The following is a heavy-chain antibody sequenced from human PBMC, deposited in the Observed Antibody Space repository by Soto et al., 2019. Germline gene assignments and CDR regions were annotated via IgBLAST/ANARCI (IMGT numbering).Heavy chain of an antibody. CDR1: GVTFSSFW. D-gene: IGHD6-19*01. Sequence: EVRLVESGGGLVQPGGSLSLSCAASGVTFSSFWMSSVRQAPGKGLEWVANRKQDGSEKYYVESVKGRLTISRDNANNSLYLQMSSLSAEDMAVDFCARVYQWLRRVYYYCNMDVWGKVSTVAVAS. CDR2: RKQDGSEK. CDR3: ARVYQWLRRVYYYCNMDV. J-gene: IGHJ6*03. V-gene: IGHV3-7*04.